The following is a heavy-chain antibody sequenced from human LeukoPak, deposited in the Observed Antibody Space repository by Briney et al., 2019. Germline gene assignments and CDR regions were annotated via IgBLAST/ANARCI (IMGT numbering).Heavy chain of an antibody. V-gene: IGHV3-21*01. CDR3: ARDLVVVPAAMSYYYGMDV. D-gene: IGHD2-2*01. CDR1: GFTSSSYS. Sequence: GGSLRLSCAASGFTSSSYSMNWVRQAPGKGLEWVSSISSSSSYIYYADSVKGRFTISRDNAKNSLYLQMNSLRAEDTAVYYCARDLVVVPAAMSYYYGMDVWGKGTTVTVSS. CDR2: ISSSSSYI. J-gene: IGHJ6*04.